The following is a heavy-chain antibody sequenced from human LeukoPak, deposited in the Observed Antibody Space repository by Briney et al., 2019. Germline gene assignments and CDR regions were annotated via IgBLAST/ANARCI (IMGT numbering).Heavy chain of an antibody. V-gene: IGHV3-64*02. CDR3: ATGYNYYYDY. J-gene: IGHJ4*02. CDR1: GAAFSILA. Sequence: GGSLRLSSAVDGAAFSILAMHWVRQCAGKVLEFVSAIGGDGATTHYADSVRGRFTISRDNSKNTVHLQMGSLRPEDMAVYYCATGYNYYYDYWGQGTLVSVSS. D-gene: IGHD5-18*01. CDR2: IGGDGATT.